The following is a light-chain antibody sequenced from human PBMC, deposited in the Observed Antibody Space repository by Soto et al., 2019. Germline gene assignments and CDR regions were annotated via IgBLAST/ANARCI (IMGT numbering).Light chain of an antibody. CDR3: ETWDSNTRV. J-gene: IGLJ2*01. CDR1: SGHSSCI. Sequence: QSVLTQSSSASASLGSSVKLTCTLSSGHSSCIIAWHQQQPGKAPRYLMKLEGSGSYNKGSGVPDRFSGSSSGADRYLTISNLQFEDEANYYCETWDSNTRVFGGGTKLTVL. V-gene: IGLV4-60*02. CDR2: LEGSGSY.